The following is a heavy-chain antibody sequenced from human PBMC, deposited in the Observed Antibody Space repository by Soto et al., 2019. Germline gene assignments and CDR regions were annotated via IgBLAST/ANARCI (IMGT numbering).Heavy chain of an antibody. CDR3: TRHLMDV. J-gene: IGHJ6*02. Sequence: EVQLVESGGGLVQPGGSLKLSCAASRFTFSDSALHWVRQASGKGLEWVGRIRSKANNYAAAYAASVKGRFTISRDDSKDTAYLQMNSLKTEDTAVYYCTRHLMDVWGQGTTVTVSS. CDR2: IRSKANNYAA. CDR1: RFTFSDSA. V-gene: IGHV3-73*01.